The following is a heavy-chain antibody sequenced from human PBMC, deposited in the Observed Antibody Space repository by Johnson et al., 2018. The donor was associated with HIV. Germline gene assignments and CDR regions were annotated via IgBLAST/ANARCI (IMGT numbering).Heavy chain of an antibody. CDR2: IWYDGNNK. Sequence: QVQLVESGGGVVRPGGSLRLSCAASGFTFSSYAMHWVRQAPGKGLQWVAAIWYDGNNKYYADSVKAGFTISRNNSKNPLYLQRSRLRAEDTAVYYCAKDSITMELGALDIWGQGTMVTVSS. CDR1: GFTFSSYA. CDR3: AKDSITMELGALDI. D-gene: IGHD3-10*01. J-gene: IGHJ3*02. V-gene: IGHV3-30*15.